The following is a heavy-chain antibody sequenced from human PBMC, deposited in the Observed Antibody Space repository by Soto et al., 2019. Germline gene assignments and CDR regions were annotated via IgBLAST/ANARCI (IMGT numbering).Heavy chain of an antibody. CDR1: GFTFSSYS. D-gene: IGHD5-12*01. CDR2: ISSSSSTI. CDR3: ARDSSFPGYSGYDLDY. J-gene: IGHJ4*02. Sequence: GGSLRLSCAASGFTFSSYSMNWVRQAPGKGLEWVSYISSSSSTIYYADSVKGRFTISRDNAKNSLYLQMNSLRAEDTAVYYCARDSSFPGYSGYDLDYWGQGTLVTVSS. V-gene: IGHV3-48*01.